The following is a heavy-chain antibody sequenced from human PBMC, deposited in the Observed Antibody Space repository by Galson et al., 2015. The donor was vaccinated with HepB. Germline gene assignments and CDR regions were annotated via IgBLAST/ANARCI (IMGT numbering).Heavy chain of an antibody. CDR1: GFTFSTYP. D-gene: IGHD4-17*01. CDR2: ISISGTTT. Sequence: SLRLSCAASGFTFSTYPMRWVRQAPGKGLEWVSGISISGTTTYYADSVKGRFAISRDNSKNTLYLQMNSLRAEDTAVYYCAKPKHDYGDYVFDYWGQGTLVTVSS. J-gene: IGHJ4*02. V-gene: IGHV3-23*01. CDR3: AKPKHDYGDYVFDY.